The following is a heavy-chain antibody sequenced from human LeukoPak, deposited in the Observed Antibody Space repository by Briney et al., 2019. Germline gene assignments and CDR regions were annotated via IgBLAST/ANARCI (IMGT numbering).Heavy chain of an antibody. CDR1: GFTFSSYS. Sequence: GGSLRLSCAASGFTFSSYSMNWVRQAPGKGLEWVSSISSSSSYIYYADSVKGRFTISRDNAKNSLYLQMNSLRAEDTAVYYCARRWELQYYFDYWGQGTLVTVSS. D-gene: IGHD1-26*01. CDR3: ARRWELQYYFDY. V-gene: IGHV3-21*01. CDR2: ISSSSSYI. J-gene: IGHJ4*02.